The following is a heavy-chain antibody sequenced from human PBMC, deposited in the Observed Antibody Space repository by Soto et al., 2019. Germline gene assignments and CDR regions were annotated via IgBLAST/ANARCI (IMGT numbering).Heavy chain of an antibody. V-gene: IGHV1-18*01. CDR2: ISGFNGQT. CDR3: ARVDPRGVAVVRDY. Sequence: QVQLVQSGPEVKKPGASVKVSCKASGNTFASHVFSWVRQAPGQGLEWMGWISGFNGQTNYALKFQGRVTLTTDTSTSTAYMELRSLRSDDTAVYFCARVDPRGVAVVRDYWGQGTLVTGSS. D-gene: IGHD3-10*01. J-gene: IGHJ4*02. CDR1: GNTFASHV.